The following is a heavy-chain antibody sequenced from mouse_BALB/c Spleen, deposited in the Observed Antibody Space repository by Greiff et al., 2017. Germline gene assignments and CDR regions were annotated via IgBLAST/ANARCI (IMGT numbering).Heavy chain of an antibody. CDR3: ARGGDGNYDYAMDY. V-gene: IGHV1-4*01. Sequence: VQLQQSGAELARPGASVKMSCKASGYTFTSYTMHWVKQRPGQGLEWIGYINPSSGYTNYNQKFKDKATLTADKSSSTAYMQLSSLTSEDSAVYYCARGGDGNYDYAMDYWGQGTSVTVSS. J-gene: IGHJ4*01. CDR2: INPSSGYT. D-gene: IGHD2-1*01. CDR1: GYTFTSYT.